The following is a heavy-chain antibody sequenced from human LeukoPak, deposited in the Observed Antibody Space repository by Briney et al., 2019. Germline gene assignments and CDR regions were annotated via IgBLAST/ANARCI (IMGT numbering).Heavy chain of an antibody. J-gene: IGHJ4*02. CDR1: GFTFSSYG. CDR2: ISYDGSNK. V-gene: IGHV3-30*18. Sequence: GRSLRLSCAASGFTFSSYGMHWVRQAPGKGLEWVAVISYDGSNKYYADSVKGRFTISRDNSKNTLCLQMNSLRAEDTAVYYCAKGGDYFDYWGQGTLVTVSS. CDR3: AKGGDYFDY.